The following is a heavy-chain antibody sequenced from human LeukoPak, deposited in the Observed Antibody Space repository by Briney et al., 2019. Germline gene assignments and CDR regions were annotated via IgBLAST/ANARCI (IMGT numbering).Heavy chain of an antibody. CDR3: AEDQKLQPFHY. CDR1: GFTFSDYY. J-gene: IGHJ4*02. Sequence: GGSLRLSCAASGFTFSDYYMSWIRQAPGKGLEWVPYISSSGSTIYYADSVKGRFTISRDNAKNSLYLQMNSLRTEDTSVYYCAEDQKLQPFHYWGQGTLVTVSS. V-gene: IGHV3-11*01. D-gene: IGHD2-15*01. CDR2: ISSSGSTI.